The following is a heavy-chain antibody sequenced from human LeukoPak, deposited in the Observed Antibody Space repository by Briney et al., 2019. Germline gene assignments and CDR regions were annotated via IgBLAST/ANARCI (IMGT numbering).Heavy chain of an antibody. Sequence: GGSLRLSCAASGFTFDDYAKQWVRQAPGKGLEWVSGISWNSGSIGYADSVKGRFTISRDNAKNSLYLQMNSLRAEDMALYYCAKDFGGLADWGQGTLVTVSS. CDR1: GFTFDDYA. CDR3: AKDFGGLAD. CDR2: ISWNSGSI. V-gene: IGHV3-9*03. D-gene: IGHD2-15*01. J-gene: IGHJ4*02.